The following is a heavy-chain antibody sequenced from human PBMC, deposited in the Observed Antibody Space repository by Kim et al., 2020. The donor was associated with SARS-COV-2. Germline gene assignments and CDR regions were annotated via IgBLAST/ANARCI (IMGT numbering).Heavy chain of an antibody. Sequence: GGSLRLSCAASGFTFSTHAMSWVRQDPQKGLEWVSSINSNGVDTYYAAAARGRFTISRDNSKNNVYLQMNSLRVEDTALYYCVKEMRPSGWHFEDDGDYWCQGTLVSVSS. CDR3: VKEMRPSGWHFEDDGDY. D-gene: IGHD3-3*01. J-gene: IGHJ4*02. CDR2: INSNGVDT. CDR1: GFTFSTHA. V-gene: IGHV3-23*01.